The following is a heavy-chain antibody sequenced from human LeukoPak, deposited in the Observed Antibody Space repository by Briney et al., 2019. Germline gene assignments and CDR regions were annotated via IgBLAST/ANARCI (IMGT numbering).Heavy chain of an antibody. D-gene: IGHD5-12*01. V-gene: IGHV3-64*02. J-gene: IGHJ2*01. Sequence: GGSLRLSCAASGFTFSNYAMHWVRQAPGKGLQYVSDISSNGGSTYYADSVKGRFTISRDNSKNTLYLQMGSLRAEDMAVYYCARGKRGGYTNTPRWYFDLWGRGTLVTVSS. CDR1: GFTFSNYA. CDR3: ARGKRGGYTNTPRWYFDL. CDR2: ISSNGGST.